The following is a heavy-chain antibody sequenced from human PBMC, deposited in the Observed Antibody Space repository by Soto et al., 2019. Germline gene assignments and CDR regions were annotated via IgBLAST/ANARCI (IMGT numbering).Heavy chain of an antibody. Sequence: SETLSLTCTVSGGSLSKYYWSWIRQPAGKGLEWIGRISTSGKIESTPSLKSRLTMSVDRSKNQFSLNLTSVTAADTAVYYCARYSNNWFQTEGMDVWGQGTTVTVSS. CDR2: ISTSGKI. J-gene: IGHJ6*02. CDR3: ARYSNNWFQTEGMDV. D-gene: IGHD6-13*01. V-gene: IGHV4-4*07. CDR1: GGSLSKYY.